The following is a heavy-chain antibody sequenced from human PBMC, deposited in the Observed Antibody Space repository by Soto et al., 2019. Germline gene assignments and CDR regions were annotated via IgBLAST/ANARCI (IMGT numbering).Heavy chain of an antibody. D-gene: IGHD3-22*01. CDR2: ISGSGGST. V-gene: IGHV3-23*01. J-gene: IGHJ4*02. CDR1: GFTFSSYA. Sequence: PGGSLRLSCAASGFTFSSYAMSWVRQAPGKGLEWVSAISGSGGSTYYADSVKGRSTISRDNSKNTLYLQMNSLRAEDTAVYYCAKPYYYDSSGYSVQFDYWGQGTLVTVSS. CDR3: AKPYYYDSSGYSVQFDY.